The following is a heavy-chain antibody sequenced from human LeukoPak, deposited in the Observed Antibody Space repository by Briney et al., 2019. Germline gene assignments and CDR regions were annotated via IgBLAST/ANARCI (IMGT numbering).Heavy chain of an antibody. D-gene: IGHD3-10*01. V-gene: IGHV4-4*07. CDR3: ARVSGLNGSGSYLTGDAFDI. Sequence: SETLSLTCTVSGGSISSYYWSWIRQPAGKGLEWIGRIYTSGSTNYNPSLKSRVTMSVDTSKNQFSLKLSSVTAADTAVYYCARVSGLNGSGSYLTGDAFDIWDQGTMVTVSS. J-gene: IGHJ3*02. CDR2: IYTSGST. CDR1: GGSISSYY.